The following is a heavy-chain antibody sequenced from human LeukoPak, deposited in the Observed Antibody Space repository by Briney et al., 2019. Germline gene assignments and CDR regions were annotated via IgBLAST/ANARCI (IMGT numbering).Heavy chain of an antibody. CDR3: ARVKSSGWSIDY. CDR2: IIPIFGTA. CDR1: GGTFSSYA. D-gene: IGHD6-19*01. Sequence: SVKVSCKASGGTFSSYAISWVRQAPGQGLEWMGGIIPIFGTANYAQKFQGRVTITTDESTSTAYMELGSLRSEDTAVYYCARVKSSGWSIDYWGQGTLVTVSS. J-gene: IGHJ4*02. V-gene: IGHV1-69*05.